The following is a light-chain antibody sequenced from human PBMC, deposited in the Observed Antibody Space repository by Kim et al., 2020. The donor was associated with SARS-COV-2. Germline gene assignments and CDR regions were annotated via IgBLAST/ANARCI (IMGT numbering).Light chain of an antibody. J-gene: IGLJ1*01. CDR1: SSDVGSYNL. Sequence: LTQPASVSGSPGQSITISCTGTSSDVGSYNLVSWYQQHPGKAPKLMIYEVSKRPSGVSNRFSGSKSGNTASLTISGLQAEDEADYYCCSCAGSSTFYVFGTGTKVTVL. CDR2: EVS. CDR3: CSCAGSSTFYV. V-gene: IGLV2-23*02.